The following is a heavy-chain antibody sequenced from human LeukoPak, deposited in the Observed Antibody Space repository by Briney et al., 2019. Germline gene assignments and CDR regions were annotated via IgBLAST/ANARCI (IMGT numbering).Heavy chain of an antibody. CDR2: IIPIFGTA. CDR3: AMGGTEYYFDY. D-gene: IGHD1-26*01. V-gene: IGHV1-69*13. CDR1: GGTFSSYA. J-gene: IGHJ4*02. Sequence: SVKVSCKASGGTFSSYAISWVRQAPGQGLEWMGGIIPIFGTANYAQKFQGRVTITADESTSTAYIELSSLRSEDTAVYYCAMGGTEYYFDYWGQGTLVTVSS.